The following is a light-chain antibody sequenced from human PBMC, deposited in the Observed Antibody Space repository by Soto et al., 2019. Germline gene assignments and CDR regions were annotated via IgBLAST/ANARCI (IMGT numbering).Light chain of an antibody. CDR3: CSYAGSSSLV. CDR2: ESV. V-gene: IGLV2-23*01. J-gene: IGLJ2*01. Sequence: QSALAQPASVSGSPGQSITISCTGTRSDIGSYNLVSWYQHHPGKAPKLLISESVKRPSGVSHRFSGSKSGNTASLTISGLLAEDEANYYCCSYAGSSSLVFGGGTKLTVL. CDR1: RSDIGSYNL.